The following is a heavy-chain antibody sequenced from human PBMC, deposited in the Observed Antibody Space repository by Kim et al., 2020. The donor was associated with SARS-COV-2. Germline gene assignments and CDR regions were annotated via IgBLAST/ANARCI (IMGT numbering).Heavy chain of an antibody. D-gene: IGHD3-22*01. Sequence: GGSLRLSCAASGFTFSRYAMHWVRQAPGKGLEWVAVISYDGSNKYYADSVKGRFTISRDNSKNTLYLQMNSLRAEDTAVYYCARGRVVVIDDYWGQGTLVTVSS. CDR1: GFTFSRYA. V-gene: IGHV3-30-3*01. CDR3: ARGRVVVIDDY. J-gene: IGHJ4*02. CDR2: ISYDGSNK.